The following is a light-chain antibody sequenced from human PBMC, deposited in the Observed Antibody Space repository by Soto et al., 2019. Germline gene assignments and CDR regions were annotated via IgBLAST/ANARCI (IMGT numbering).Light chain of an antibody. CDR3: QQSYSTPPEPI. CDR1: QSISSY. V-gene: IGKV1-39*01. CDR2: AAS. Sequence: DIQMTQSPSSLSASVGDRVTITCRASQSISSYLNWYQQKPGKAPKLLIYAASSLQSGVPSRFSGSGSGTDFTLTISSLQPEDFATYYCQQSYSTPPEPIFGQGTKLEIK. J-gene: IGKJ2*01.